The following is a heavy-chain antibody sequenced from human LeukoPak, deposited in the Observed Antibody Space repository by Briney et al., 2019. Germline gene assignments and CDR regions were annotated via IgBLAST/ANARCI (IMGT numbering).Heavy chain of an antibody. CDR3: AREVVGYFDXLXWQTDY. CDR2: ISYDGSNX. CDR1: GFTFSSYG. D-gene: IGHD3-9*01. J-gene: IGHJ4*02. V-gene: IGHV3-30*03. Sequence: GGSLRLSCAASGFTFSSYGMHWVRQAPGKGLEWVAVISYDGSNXYYADSVKGRFTISRDNSKNTLYLQMNSLRAEDTAVYYCAREVVGYFDXLXWQTDYWGQGTLVTVSS.